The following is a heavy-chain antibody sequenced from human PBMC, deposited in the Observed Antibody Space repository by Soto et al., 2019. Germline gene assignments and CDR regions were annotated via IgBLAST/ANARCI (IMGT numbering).Heavy chain of an antibody. D-gene: IGHD4-4*01. CDR3: AKDYMDYTYSFDY. CDR1: GFTFSTYG. J-gene: IGHJ4*02. V-gene: IGHV3-30*18. Sequence: QVQLVESGGGVVQPGRSLRLSCAASGFTFSTYGMHWVRQAPGKGLEWVAFISYDGSNKYYADSVKGRFTISRDNSKNTLYLQMNSLRAEDTAVYYCAKDYMDYTYSFDYWGQGTLVTVSS. CDR2: ISYDGSNK.